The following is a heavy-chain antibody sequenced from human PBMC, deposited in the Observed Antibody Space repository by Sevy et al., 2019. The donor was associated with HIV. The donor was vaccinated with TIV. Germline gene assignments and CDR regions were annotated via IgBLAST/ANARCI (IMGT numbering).Heavy chain of an antibody. Sequence: ASVKVSCKASGYSFTGQYIHWVRQAAGQGLEWMGWINPNSGNTNYAQEFQGRVTMTRDTSISTAYMELSGLKSDDTAVYYCSRDLRLRGYSYGCFDYWGQGTLVTVSS. V-gene: IGHV1-2*02. CDR2: INPNSGNT. CDR3: SRDLRLRGYSYGCFDY. J-gene: IGHJ4*02. D-gene: IGHD5-18*01. CDR1: GYSFTGQY.